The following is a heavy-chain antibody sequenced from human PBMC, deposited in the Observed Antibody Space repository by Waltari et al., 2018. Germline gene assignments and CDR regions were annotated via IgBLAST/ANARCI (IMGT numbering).Heavy chain of an antibody. CDR3: VRRGGSSGSLYFDF. Sequence: EVQLLESGGGLVQPGLSLRLSCADSGFSFRTSAMSWVRQSPGKGLEGGSGITDSSDYTAYADSVKGRFTISRDKSKSTLYLQMNSLRAEDTALYYCVRRGGSSGSLYFDFWGQGTLVTVSS. J-gene: IGHJ4*02. V-gene: IGHV3-23*01. D-gene: IGHD6-6*01. CDR2: ITDSSDYT. CDR1: GFSFRTSA.